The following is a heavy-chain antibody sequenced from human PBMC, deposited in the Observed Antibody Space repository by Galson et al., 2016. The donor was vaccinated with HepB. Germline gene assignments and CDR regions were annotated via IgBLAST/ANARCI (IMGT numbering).Heavy chain of an antibody. CDR2: ISSSGAYK. CDR3: ARHLGHGAVYFWYFDL. Sequence: SLRLSCAASGFIFSDCTLSWVRQAPGRGLEWVSSISSSGAYKFYAESVKGRFTVSRDNAKNSLHLQLNSLRVDDTAMYYSARHLGHGAVYFWYFDLWGRGTLVSVSS. D-gene: IGHD1-26*01. V-gene: IGHV3-11*06. J-gene: IGHJ2*01. CDR1: GFIFSDCT.